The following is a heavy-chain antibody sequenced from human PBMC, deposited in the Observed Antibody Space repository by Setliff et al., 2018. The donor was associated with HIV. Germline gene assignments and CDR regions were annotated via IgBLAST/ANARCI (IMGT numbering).Heavy chain of an antibody. Sequence: GSLRLSCVTSGFTFSDAWMSWVRQAPGKGLEWVGRIKSRIDDGTTDYAAPVKGRFNISRDNSKNTLYLQMSSLKIEDTGVYYCATHDYGGYTYQNYYFYYMDVWGKGTTVTVSS. CDR1: GFTFSDAW. V-gene: IGHV3-15*01. D-gene: IGHD4-17*01. CDR2: IKSRIDDGTT. J-gene: IGHJ6*03. CDR3: ATHDYGGYTYQNYYFYYMDV.